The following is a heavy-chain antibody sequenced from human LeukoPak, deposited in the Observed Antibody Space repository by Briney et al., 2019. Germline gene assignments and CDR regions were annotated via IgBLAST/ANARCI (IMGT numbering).Heavy chain of an antibody. Sequence: GGSLRLSCAASGFTLSDYYMSWIRRAPGKGLEWVSYSSSSGTTIYYADSVKGRFAISRDNAKNSLYLQMNSLRAEDTAVYYCARRRDFIDYWGQGTLVTVSS. D-gene: IGHD3/OR15-3a*01. CDR1: GFTLSDYY. CDR2: SSSSGTTI. CDR3: ARRRDFIDY. V-gene: IGHV3-11*01. J-gene: IGHJ4*02.